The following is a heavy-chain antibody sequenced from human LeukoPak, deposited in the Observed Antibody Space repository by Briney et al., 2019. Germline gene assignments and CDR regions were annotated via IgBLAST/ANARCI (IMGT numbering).Heavy chain of an antibody. V-gene: IGHV3-53*01. CDR1: GFTVSSTY. Sequence: GGSLRLSCAASGFTVSSTYMSWARQAPGKGLEWVSLINSGGSTYYADSVKGRFTISRDNSKNTLYLQMNSLRAEDTAVYYCAREGYSGSDYWGQGTLVTVSS. CDR3: AREGYSGSDY. J-gene: IGHJ4*02. D-gene: IGHD1-26*01. CDR2: INSGGST.